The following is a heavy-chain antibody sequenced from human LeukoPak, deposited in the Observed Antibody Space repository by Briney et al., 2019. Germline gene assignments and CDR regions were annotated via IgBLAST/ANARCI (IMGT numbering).Heavy chain of an antibody. CDR1: GGSISSGGYY. Sequence: PSQTLSLTCTVSGGSISSGGYYWSWIRQHPGKGLEWIGYIYYSGSTYYNPSLKSRVTISVDTSKNQFSLKLSSVTAADTAVYYCARGGDCLGYWFDPWGQGTLVTVSS. V-gene: IGHV4-31*03. CDR2: IYYSGST. CDR3: ARGGDCLGYWFDP. D-gene: IGHD2-21*02. J-gene: IGHJ5*02.